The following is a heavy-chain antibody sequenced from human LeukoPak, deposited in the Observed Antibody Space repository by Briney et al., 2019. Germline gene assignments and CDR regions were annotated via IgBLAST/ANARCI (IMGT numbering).Heavy chain of an antibody. CDR3: ATAPVPSAFDY. CDR2: IYYSGST. Sequence: SETLSLTCTVSGGSISSGGYYWSWIRQHPGKGLEWIGYIYYSGSTYYNPSLKSRVTISVDTSKNQFSLKLSSVTAADTAAYYCATAPVPSAFDYWGQGTLVTVSS. J-gene: IGHJ4*02. V-gene: IGHV4-31*03. D-gene: IGHD1-14*01. CDR1: GGSISSGGYY.